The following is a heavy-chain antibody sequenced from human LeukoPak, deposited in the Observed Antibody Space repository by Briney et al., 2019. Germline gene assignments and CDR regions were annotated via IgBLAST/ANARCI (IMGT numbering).Heavy chain of an antibody. CDR2: IYHSGST. V-gene: IGHV4-38-2*01. Sequence: SETLSLTCAVSGYSISSGDYWGWIRQSPGKGPEWIGSIYHSGSTYYNPSLKSRVTISVDTSKNSFSLKMSCLTAADTAVYYCARHRYYYDSSGYAFDQWGQGTLVTVSS. CDR1: GYSISSGDY. CDR3: ARHRYYYDSSGYAFDQ. D-gene: IGHD3-22*01. J-gene: IGHJ4*02.